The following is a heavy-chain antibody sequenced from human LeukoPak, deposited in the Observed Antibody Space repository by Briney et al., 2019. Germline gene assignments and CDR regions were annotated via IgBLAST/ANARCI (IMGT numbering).Heavy chain of an antibody. Sequence: GGSLRLSCAASGFTFSSYEMNWVRQAPGKGLEWVSYISSSGSTIYYADSVKGRFTISRGNAKNSLYLQMNSLRAEDTGVYYCARTSYDSSGYYYDSYAFDIWGQGTMVTVSS. CDR3: ARTSYDSSGYYYDSYAFDI. CDR1: GFTFSSYE. V-gene: IGHV3-48*03. D-gene: IGHD3-22*01. CDR2: ISSSGSTI. J-gene: IGHJ3*02.